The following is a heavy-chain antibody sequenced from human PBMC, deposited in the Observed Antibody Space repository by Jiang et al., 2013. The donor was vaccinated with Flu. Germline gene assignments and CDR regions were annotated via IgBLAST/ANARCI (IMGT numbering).Heavy chain of an antibody. CDR3: TPLLEYSSSWSFDY. V-gene: IGHV3-49*02. D-gene: IGHD6-6*01. Sequence: YGGTTEYAASVKGRFTISRDDSKSIAYLQMNSLKTEDTAVYYCTPLLEYSSSWSFDYWGQGTLVTVSS. CDR2: YGGTT. J-gene: IGHJ4*02.